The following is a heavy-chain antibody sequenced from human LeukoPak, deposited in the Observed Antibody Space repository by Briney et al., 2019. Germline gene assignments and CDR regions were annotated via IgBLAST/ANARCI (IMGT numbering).Heavy chain of an antibody. CDR3: ARALYGGGGFDY. CDR2: INPNSGGT. Sequence: SVKVPCQASVYTFTGNYIHWVRQAPRQGREWMGWINPNSGGTNYAQKFQGRVTMNRDTSLSTASMELSRLRADDTAVYFCARALYGGGGFDYWGQGTLATVSS. D-gene: IGHD4-23*01. CDR1: VYTFTGNY. J-gene: IGHJ4*02. V-gene: IGHV1-2*02.